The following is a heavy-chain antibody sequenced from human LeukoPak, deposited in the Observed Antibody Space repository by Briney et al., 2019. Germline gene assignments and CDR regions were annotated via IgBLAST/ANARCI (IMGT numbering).Heavy chain of an antibody. CDR3: ARVYSSGWYANAFDI. CDR1: GFTFGDYD. CDR2: IRSIGDR. D-gene: IGHD6-19*01. J-gene: IGHJ3*02. Sequence: GGSLRLSCAASGFTFGDYDMHWVRQPTGKGLEWVSAIRSIGDRFYSGSVKGRFTISRENANNTLYLQMNSLRVGDTAVCYCARVYSSGWYANAFDIWGQGTMVIVSS. V-gene: IGHV3-13*01.